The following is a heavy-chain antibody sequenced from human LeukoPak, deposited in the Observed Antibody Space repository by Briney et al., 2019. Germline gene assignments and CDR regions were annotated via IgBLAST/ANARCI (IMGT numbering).Heavy chain of an antibody. CDR2: FCGSGGSI. CDR3: AKDVYDFWSGQAYFQH. Sequence: GGSQRLSCTASGFIFSRYAMSWVRQAPGKGLEWVSDFCGSGGSIYYAHSVKGRFTIPRDNSKNTLYLQMNSLRAEDTAVYYCAKDVYDFWSGQAYFQHWGQGTLVTVSS. J-gene: IGHJ1*01. V-gene: IGHV3-23*01. CDR1: GFIFSRYA. D-gene: IGHD3-3*01.